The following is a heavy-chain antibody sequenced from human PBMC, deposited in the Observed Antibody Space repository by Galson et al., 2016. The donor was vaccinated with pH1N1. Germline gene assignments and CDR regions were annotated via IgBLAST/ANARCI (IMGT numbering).Heavy chain of an antibody. CDR1: GLIFSDYY. D-gene: IGHD1-1*01. CDR2: IDSTSSDT. Sequence: SLRLSCAASGLIFSDYYMNWIRQAPGKGLEWVSYIDSTSSDTNYADSVKGRFTISRDNAKNSLYLQMNSLRVEDTAVYYCARALWSVHPGTSDHRGQGTLVTVSS. V-gene: IGHV3-11*05. J-gene: IGHJ1*01. CDR3: ARALWSVHPGTSDH.